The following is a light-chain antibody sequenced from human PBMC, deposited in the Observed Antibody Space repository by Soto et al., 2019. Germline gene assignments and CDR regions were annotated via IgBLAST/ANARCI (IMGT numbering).Light chain of an antibody. CDR1: QTVRHNN. V-gene: IGKV3-15*01. CDR3: QQYSDCPLT. J-gene: IGKJ4*01. Sequence: EIGLTQSPATLSLSPGERATLSCRASQTVRHNNLAWYQQNPGQAPRLLIYGASTWATGIPTRFSGSGSGTEFTLTIRSLQSEDFAVYYCQQYSDCPLTGGGGTKVEI. CDR2: GAS.